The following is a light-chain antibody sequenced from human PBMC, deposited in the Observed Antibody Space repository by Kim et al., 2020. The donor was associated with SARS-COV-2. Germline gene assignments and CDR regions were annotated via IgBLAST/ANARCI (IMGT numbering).Light chain of an antibody. J-gene: IGKJ1*01. CDR2: GVS. CDR1: QSVSNSL. CDR3: QQYGTSPET. V-gene: IGKV3-20*01. Sequence: EIVLTQSPGTLSLSPGERATLSCRASQSVSNSLLARYQQKPGQAPRVLIHGVSNRATGIPDRFSGSGSGTDFTLTISKLESEDFAVYYCQQYGTSPETFGQGTKVDIK.